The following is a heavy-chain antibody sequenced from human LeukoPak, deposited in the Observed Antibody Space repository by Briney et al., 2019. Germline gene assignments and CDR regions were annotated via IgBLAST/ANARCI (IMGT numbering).Heavy chain of an antibody. Sequence: GGSLRLSCAASGFTFTSYAMSWVRQAPGKGLEWVSDISGSGGSTYYADSVKGRFTISRDNSKNTLYLQIDSLRAEDTAVYYCARMGIAGTYDAFDIRGQGTMVTVSS. J-gene: IGHJ3*02. V-gene: IGHV3-23*01. D-gene: IGHD6-13*01. CDR1: GFTFTSYA. CDR3: ARMGIAGTYDAFDI. CDR2: ISGSGGST.